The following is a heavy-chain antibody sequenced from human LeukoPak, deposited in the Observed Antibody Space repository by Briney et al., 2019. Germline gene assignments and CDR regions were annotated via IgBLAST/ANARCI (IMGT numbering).Heavy chain of an antibody. D-gene: IGHD6-6*01. CDR2: AYYRSKWYN. CDR1: GDSVSSNSAA. J-gene: IGHJ6*02. V-gene: IGHV6-1*01. Sequence: SQTLSLTCAISGDSVSSNSAAWTWIRQSPSRGLEWLGSAYYRSKWYNDYAVSLKGRITINPDTSKNRFSLQLNSVTPEDTAVYYCARDLEYSSSYYYYGMDVWGQGTTVTVSS. CDR3: ARDLEYSSSYYYYGMDV.